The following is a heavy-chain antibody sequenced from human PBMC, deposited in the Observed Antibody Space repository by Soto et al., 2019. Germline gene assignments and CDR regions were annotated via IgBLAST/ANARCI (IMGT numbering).Heavy chain of an antibody. D-gene: IGHD3-10*01. J-gene: IGHJ6*02. CDR3: VRSPRAFGYGLDV. Sequence: SVEVSCKSSGYTFIDDYIHWVRQAPGQGLEWLGWINPDTRVTHFAQKFPGWVTMTRDSSLSTAYMDLTRLTSDDTAVYYCVRSPRAFGYGLDVWGQGTTVSVSS. CDR2: INPDTRVT. V-gene: IGHV1-2*04. CDR1: GYTFIDDY.